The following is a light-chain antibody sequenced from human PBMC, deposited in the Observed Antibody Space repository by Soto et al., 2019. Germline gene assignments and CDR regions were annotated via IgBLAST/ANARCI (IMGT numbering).Light chain of an antibody. CDR2: DVS. V-gene: IGLV2-11*01. CDR3: CSYAGNTLVV. CDR1: SSDVGGYNY. Sequence: QSALTQPRSVSGSPGQSVTISCTGTSSDVGGYNYVSWYQQNPGKAPKLMIYDVSKRPSGVSDRFSGSKSANTASLIISGLQAEDEADYYCCSYAGNTLVVFGGGTKLTVL. J-gene: IGLJ2*01.